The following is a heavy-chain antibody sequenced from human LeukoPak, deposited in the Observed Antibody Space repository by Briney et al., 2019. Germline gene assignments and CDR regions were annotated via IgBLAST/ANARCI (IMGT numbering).Heavy chain of an antibody. D-gene: IGHD4-23*01. CDR3: ARHPGLRWDAFDI. CDR1: GFTFSSYS. V-gene: IGHV3-21*01. Sequence: PGGSLRLSCAASGFTFSSYSMNWVRQAPGKGLEWVSSISSSSYIYYADSVKGRFTISRDNAKNSLYLQMNSLRAEDTAVYYYARHPGLRWDAFDIWGQGTMVTVSS. CDR2: ISSSSYI. J-gene: IGHJ3*02.